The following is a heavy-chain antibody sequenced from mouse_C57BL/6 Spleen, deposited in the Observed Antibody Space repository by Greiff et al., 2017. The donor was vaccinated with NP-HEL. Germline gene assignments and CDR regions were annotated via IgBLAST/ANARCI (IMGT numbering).Heavy chain of an antibody. J-gene: IGHJ4*01. D-gene: IGHD2-13*01. CDR1: GFNIKDYY. CDR2: IDPEDGDT. CDR3: LYFGDGMDY. V-gene: IGHV14-1*01. Sequence: VQLKQSGAELVRPGASVKLSCTASGFNIKDYYMHWVKQRPEQGLEWIGRIDPEDGDTEYAPKFQGKATMTADKSSNTAYLQLSSLTSEDTAVYYCLYFGDGMDYWGQGTSVTVSS.